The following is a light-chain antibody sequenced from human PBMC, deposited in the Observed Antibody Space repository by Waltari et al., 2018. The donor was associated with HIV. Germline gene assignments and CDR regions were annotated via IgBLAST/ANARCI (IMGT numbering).Light chain of an antibody. J-gene: IGLJ3*02. CDR1: SSNIATNT. CDR2: TNN. V-gene: IGLV1-44*01. Sequence: QPVLTQPPSPSGTPGQRVTIACSGSSSNIATNTVNWYQQLPGTAPKLLIYTNNQRPSGVPARFSGAKSGTSASLAISGLQSDDDADYYCATWDDSLNGWVFGGGTRLTVL. CDR3: ATWDDSLNGWV.